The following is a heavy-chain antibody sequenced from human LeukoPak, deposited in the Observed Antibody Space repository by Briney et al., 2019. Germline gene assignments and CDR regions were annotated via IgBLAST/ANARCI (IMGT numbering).Heavy chain of an antibody. CDR1: GYTLTELS. J-gene: IGHJ4*02. CDR2: FDPGDGET. V-gene: IGHV1-24*01. CDR3: ATEIIVGASFDY. D-gene: IGHD1-26*01. Sequence: ASVKVSCKVSGYTLTELSMHWVRQAPGKGLEWMGGFDPGDGETIYAQKFQGRVTMTEDTSTDTAYMELSSLRSEDTAVYYCATEIIVGASFDYWGQGTLVTVSS.